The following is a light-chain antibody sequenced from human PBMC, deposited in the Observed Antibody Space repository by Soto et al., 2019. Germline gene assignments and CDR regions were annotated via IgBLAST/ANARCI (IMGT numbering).Light chain of an antibody. V-gene: IGKV1-5*03. Sequence: DIHMTQSPATLSASLLEIAAITFLASQSINSWLAWFHLIPGKAPKLLIYKASSFESGVPSRFSGSGSRTEFALTISSLQPDYFATYYCQQYNSYWTFGQGTKVDIK. CDR1: QSINSW. J-gene: IGKJ1*01. CDR3: QQYNSYWT. CDR2: KAS.